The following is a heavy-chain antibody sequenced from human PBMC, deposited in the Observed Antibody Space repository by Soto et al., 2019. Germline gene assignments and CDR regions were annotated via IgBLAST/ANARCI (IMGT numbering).Heavy chain of an antibody. D-gene: IGHD3-22*01. CDR2: ISYAGSNK. Sequence: SLRLSCAASGFTFSSYAMHWVRQAPGKGLEWVAVISYAGSNKYYADSVKGRFTISRDNSKNTLYLQMNSLRAEDTAVYYCARDAGIVVVNHISYCLDYWGQGTLVTVSS. CDR3: ARDAGIVVVNHISYCLDY. V-gene: IGHV3-30-3*01. CDR1: GFTFSSYA. J-gene: IGHJ4*02.